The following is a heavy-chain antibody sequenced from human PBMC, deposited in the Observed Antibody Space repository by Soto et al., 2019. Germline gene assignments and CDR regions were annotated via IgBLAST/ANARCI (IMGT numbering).Heavy chain of an antibody. CDR2: IYYSGST. CDR3: ARDVVVKNYYYGMDV. J-gene: IGHJ6*02. CDR1: GGSVSSGSYY. Sequence: SETLSLTCTVSGGSVSSGSYYWSWIRQPPGKGLEWIGYIYYSGSTNYNPSLKSRVTISVDTSKNQFSLKLSSVTAADTAVYYCARDVVVKNYYYGMDVCGQGTTVTVS. D-gene: IGHD3-22*01. V-gene: IGHV4-61*01.